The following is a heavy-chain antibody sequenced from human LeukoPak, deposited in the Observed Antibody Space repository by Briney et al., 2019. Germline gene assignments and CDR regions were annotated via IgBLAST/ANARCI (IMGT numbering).Heavy chain of an antibody. J-gene: IGHJ4*02. D-gene: IGHD3-10*01. CDR3: AKVRGSGSYPEYYFDY. CDR2: ISGSGGST. V-gene: IGHV3-23*01. Sequence: GGSLRLSCAASGFTFSSYAMSWARQAPGKGLEWVSAISGSGGSTYYADSVKGRFTISRDNSKNTLYLQMNSLRAEDTAVYYCAKVRGSGSYPEYYFDYWGQGTLVTVSS. CDR1: GFTFSSYA.